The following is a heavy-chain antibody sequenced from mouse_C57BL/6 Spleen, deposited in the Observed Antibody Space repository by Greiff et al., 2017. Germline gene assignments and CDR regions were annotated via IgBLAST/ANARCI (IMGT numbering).Heavy chain of an antibody. V-gene: IGHV1-72*01. CDR1: GYTFTSYW. J-gene: IGHJ3*01. CDR3: ASEDYDGAPFAY. Sequence: QVQLQQPGAELVKPVASVKLSCKASGYTFTSYWMHWVKPRPGRGLEWIGLIDPNSGGTKYNEKFKSKASLTVDNPYSTAYMQLSSLTSEDSAVYYCASEDYDGAPFAYWGQGTLVTVSA. D-gene: IGHD2-4*01. CDR2: IDPNSGGT.